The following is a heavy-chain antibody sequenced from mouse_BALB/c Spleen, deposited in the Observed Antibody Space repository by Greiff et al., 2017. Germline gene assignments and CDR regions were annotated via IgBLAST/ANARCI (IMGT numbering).Heavy chain of an antibody. V-gene: IGHV5-4*02. Sequence: EVHLVESGGGLVKPGGSLKLSCAASGFTFSDYYMYWVRQTPEKRLEWVATISDGGSYTYYPDSVKGRFTISIDNAKNNLYLQMSSLKSEDTAMYYCARDRPFAYWGQGTLVTVSA. CDR3: ARDRPFAY. CDR2: ISDGGSYT. J-gene: IGHJ3*01. CDR1: GFTFSDYY.